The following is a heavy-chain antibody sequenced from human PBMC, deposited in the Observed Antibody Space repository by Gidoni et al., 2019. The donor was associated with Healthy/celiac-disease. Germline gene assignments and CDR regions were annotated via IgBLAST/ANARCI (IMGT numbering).Heavy chain of an antibody. CDR3: ARDLGASGWEPLP. D-gene: IGHD6-19*01. CDR1: GFTFSSYS. V-gene: IGHV3-21*01. Sequence: EVQLVESGGGLVKPGGSLRLSCAASGFTFSSYSMNWVRQAPGKGLEWVSSISSSSSYIYYADSVKGRFTISRDNAKNSLYLQMNSLRAEDTAVYYCARDLGASGWEPLPWGQGTLVTVSS. CDR2: ISSSSSYI. J-gene: IGHJ5*02.